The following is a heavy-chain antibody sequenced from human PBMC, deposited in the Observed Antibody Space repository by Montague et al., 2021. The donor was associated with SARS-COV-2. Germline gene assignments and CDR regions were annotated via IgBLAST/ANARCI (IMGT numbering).Heavy chain of an antibody. V-gene: IGHV2-5*02. CDR1: GFSLSTSEVG. CDR2: IYGDDDN. J-gene: IGHJ5*02. D-gene: IGHD3-9*01. Sequence: PALMKPTQTLTLTCTFSGFSLSTSEVGVGWIRRPPGKAPEFLALIYGDDDNRYKPSLKSRLTITKVTSKNQVVLTMTNVDPVDTATYYCAHFGILRYFDPWGQGTLVTVSS. CDR3: AHFGILRYFDP.